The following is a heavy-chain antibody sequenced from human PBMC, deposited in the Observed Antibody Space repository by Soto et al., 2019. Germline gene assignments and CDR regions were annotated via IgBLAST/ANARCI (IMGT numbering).Heavy chain of an antibody. Sequence: QVQLVQSGAEVKKPGASVKVSCKASGYTFTSYAMHWVRQAPGQRLEWMGWINAGNGNTKYSQKFQGRVTITRDTPASTAYRELGRLRSEDTAVYYCARGPGGPDGPGDYWGQGTLVTVSS. V-gene: IGHV1-3*01. CDR2: INAGNGNT. J-gene: IGHJ4*02. D-gene: IGHD2-15*01. CDR3: ARGPGGPDGPGDY. CDR1: GYTFTSYA.